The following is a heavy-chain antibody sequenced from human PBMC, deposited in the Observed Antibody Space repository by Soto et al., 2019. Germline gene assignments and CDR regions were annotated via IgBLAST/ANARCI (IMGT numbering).Heavy chain of an antibody. J-gene: IGHJ4*02. CDR3: ATTRGIAVGGSFDY. Sequence: QLQLQESGPGLVKPSETLSVTCTVSGGSISSSSSYWGWIRQPPGKGLEGIGTIYSGSTNYNPSLKSRVTISVDTSKNQFSLKLSSVAAADSAIYFCATTRGIAVGGSFDYWGQGTLVTVSS. CDR1: GGSISSSSSY. V-gene: IGHV4-39*01. D-gene: IGHD6-13*01. CDR2: IYSGST.